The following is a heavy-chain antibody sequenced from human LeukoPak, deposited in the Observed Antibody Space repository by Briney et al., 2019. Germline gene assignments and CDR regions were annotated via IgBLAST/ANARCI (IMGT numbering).Heavy chain of an antibody. CDR2: ISGSGGST. J-gene: IGHJ3*02. CDR3: AKGRWGSYVDI. CDR1: GFTFSSYA. V-gene: IGHV3-23*01. D-gene: IGHD1-26*01. Sequence: GGSLRLSCAASGFTFSSYAMSWGRQAPGKGLKWVPAISGSGGSTDYADSVKGRFTISRDNSKNTLYLRMNSLRAEDTAVYYCAKGRWGSYVDIWGQGTLVTVSS.